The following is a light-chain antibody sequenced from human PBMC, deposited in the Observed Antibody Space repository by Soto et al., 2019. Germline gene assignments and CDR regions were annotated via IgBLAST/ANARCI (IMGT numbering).Light chain of an antibody. J-gene: IGLJ2*01. Sequence: QSALTQPRSVSGSPGQSVTISCTGTSSDVGGYNYVSWYQQHPGEAPKFIIYDVNKRPSGVPDRFSGSKSGTTASLTISGLQADDEADYYCCSYAGSYTMLFGGGTQLTVL. CDR1: SSDVGGYNY. CDR3: CSYAGSYTML. CDR2: DVN. V-gene: IGLV2-11*01.